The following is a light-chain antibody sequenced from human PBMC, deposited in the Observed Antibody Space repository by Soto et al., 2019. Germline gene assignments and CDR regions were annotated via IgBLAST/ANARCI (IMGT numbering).Light chain of an antibody. J-gene: IGKJ4*01. CDR2: GAS. V-gene: IGKV3-20*01. Sequence: VLTQSPGTLSLSLGEKATLSCRASQSVTAFLAWYQQKPGQSPRCLIYGASGRATGIPDRFSGSGSGTDFTLTISKLEPDDFAVYYCQQYAGSPLTFGGGTKVEFK. CDR1: QSVTAF. CDR3: QQYAGSPLT.